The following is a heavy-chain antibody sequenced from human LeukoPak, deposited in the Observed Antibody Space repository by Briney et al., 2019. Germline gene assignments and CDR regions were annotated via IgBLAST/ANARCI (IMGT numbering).Heavy chain of an antibody. V-gene: IGHV3-21*01. J-gene: IGHJ4*02. CDR2: ISSTSTYI. D-gene: IGHD6-6*01. CDR3: ARDERAARPNLDY. CDR1: GFTFSSYS. Sequence: GGSLRLSCAASGFTFSSYSINWVSQAPGEGLEWVSSISSTSTYIYYADSVKGRLSISRDNAKNSVYLQMNTLRAEDTAVYYCARDERAARPNLDYWGQGVLDTVSS.